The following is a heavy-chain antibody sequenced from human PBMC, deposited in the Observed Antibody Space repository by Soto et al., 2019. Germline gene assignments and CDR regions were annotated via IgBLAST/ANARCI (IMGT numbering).Heavy chain of an antibody. CDR1: GFTFSSYW. CDR2: INGDGSST. J-gene: IGHJ6*03. CDR3: TRDAYYDFWSGYSAYYYYYMDV. V-gene: IGHV3-74*01. D-gene: IGHD3-3*01. Sequence: GSLRLSCAASGFTFSSYWMHWVRQAPGKGLVWVSRINGDGSSTTHADSVRGRFTISRDNTKNTLYLQINSLRAEDAAVYYCTRDAYYDFWSGYSAYYYYYMDVWGKGTTVTVSS.